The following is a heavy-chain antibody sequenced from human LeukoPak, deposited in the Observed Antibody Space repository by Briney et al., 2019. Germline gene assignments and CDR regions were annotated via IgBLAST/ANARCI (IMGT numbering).Heavy chain of an antibody. CDR1: GFTFSTYT. V-gene: IGHV3-23*01. CDR3: AIDPNWGTHS. J-gene: IGHJ4*02. D-gene: IGHD7-27*01. Sequence: PGGSLRLSCAASGFTFSTYTMYWVRHPPGKRLEWVSIIGSSGGGIHYADSVEGRFTISRDNSKNALYLQMNSLRVEDTAVYYCAIDPNWGTHSWGQGTLVTVSS. CDR2: IGSSGGGI.